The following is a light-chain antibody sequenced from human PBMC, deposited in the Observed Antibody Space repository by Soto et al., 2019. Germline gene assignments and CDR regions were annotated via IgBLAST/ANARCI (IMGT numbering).Light chain of an antibody. CDR2: GTF. J-gene: IGKJ3*01. CDR1: QDIKTY. Sequence: AIQLTQSPSSLSASVGDRVSITCRASQDIKTYLAWYQLKQGKAPKLIISGTFTLQSGVPSRFSGSGSGTDFTLTISRLQPEDFATYYCQHLNNYPPFTFGPGTKVDLE. V-gene: IGKV1D-13*01. CDR3: QHLNNYPPFT.